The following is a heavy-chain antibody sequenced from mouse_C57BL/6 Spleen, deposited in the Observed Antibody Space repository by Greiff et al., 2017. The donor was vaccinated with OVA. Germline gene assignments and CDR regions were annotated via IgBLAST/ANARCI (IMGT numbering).Heavy chain of an antibody. Sequence: EVKLVESGGGLVKPGGSLKLSCAASGFTFSSYAMSWVRQTPEKRLEWVATISDGGSYTYYPDNVKGRFTISRDNAKNNLYLQMSHLKSEDTAMYYCARGLGRGFDYWGQGTTLTVSS. D-gene: IGHD4-1*01. V-gene: IGHV5-4*03. CDR2: ISDGGSYT. CDR3: ARGLGRGFDY. J-gene: IGHJ2*01. CDR1: GFTFSSYA.